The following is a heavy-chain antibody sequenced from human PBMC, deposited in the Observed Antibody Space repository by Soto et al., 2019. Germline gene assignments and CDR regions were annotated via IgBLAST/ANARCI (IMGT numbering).Heavy chain of an antibody. D-gene: IGHD3-9*01. J-gene: IGHJ4*02. CDR2: ISGSGGST. CDR3: AKEGVVRYFDWLLSPYFDY. Sequence: EVQLLESGGGLVQPGGSLRLSCAASGFTFSSYAMSWVRQAPGKGLEWVSAISGSGGSTYYADSVKGRFTISRDNYKSTLHLQMTSLSAEYTAVYYGAKEGVVRYFDWLLSPYFDYWGQGTLVTVSS. V-gene: IGHV3-23*01. CDR1: GFTFSSYA.